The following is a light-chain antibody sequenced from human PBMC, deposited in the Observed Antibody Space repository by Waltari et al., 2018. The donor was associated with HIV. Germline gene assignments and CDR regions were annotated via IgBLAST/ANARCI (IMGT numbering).Light chain of an antibody. CDR2: SNN. J-gene: IGLJ3*02. CDR1: SSNIGSNT. V-gene: IGLV1-44*01. CDR3: AAWDDSLGGVV. Sequence: QSVLTQPPSASGTPGQRVTISCSGSSSNIGSNTVNWYQQLPGTAPKVLLYSNNQRPSGVPDRFSGSKSGTSASLAISGLQSADEADYYCAAWDDSLGGVVFGGGTKLTVL.